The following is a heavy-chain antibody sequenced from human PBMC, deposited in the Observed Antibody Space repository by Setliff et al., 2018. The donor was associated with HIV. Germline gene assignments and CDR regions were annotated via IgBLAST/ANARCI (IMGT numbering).Heavy chain of an antibody. D-gene: IGHD6-19*01. Sequence: LSLTCTVSGVSTSSTSYYWGWIRQPPGKGLEWIGYIYYSGNTYYNPSLKSRVTITVDTSKNHFSLRLSHVTAADTAVYYFARQGAVTGHSFDYWGQGALVTVSS. CDR2: IYYSGNT. V-gene: IGHV4-39*01. CDR1: GVSTSSTSYY. CDR3: ARQGAVTGHSFDY. J-gene: IGHJ4*02.